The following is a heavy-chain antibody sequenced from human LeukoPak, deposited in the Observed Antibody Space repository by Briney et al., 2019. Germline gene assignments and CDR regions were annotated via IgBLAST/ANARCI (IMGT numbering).Heavy chain of an antibody. CDR2: IRSKAYGGTT. V-gene: IGHV3-49*04. J-gene: IGHJ4*02. CDR1: GFTFGDYA. D-gene: IGHD6-6*01. CDR3: IAGTAAPN. Sequence: GGSLRLSCTASGFTFGDYAMSWVRQAPGKGLEWVGFIRSKAYGGTTEYAASVKGRFTISRDDSKSIAYLQMNSLKTEDTAAYYCIAGTAAPNWGQGTLVTVSS.